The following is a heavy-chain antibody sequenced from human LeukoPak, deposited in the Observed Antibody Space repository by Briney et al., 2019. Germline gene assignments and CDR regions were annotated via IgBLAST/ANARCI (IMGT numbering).Heavy chain of an antibody. J-gene: IGHJ4*02. V-gene: IGHV3-23*01. CDR1: GLTFSTYA. CDR2: ISSSGVST. Sequence: GGSLRLSCAASGLTFSTYAMSWVRQAPGKGLEWVSMISSSGVSTYYAGSVEGRFTISRDNSKSTLYLQMNSLRVEDTAVYYCAKRAVGLTFDYWGQGTLVTVSS. D-gene: IGHD1-26*01. CDR3: AKRAVGLTFDY.